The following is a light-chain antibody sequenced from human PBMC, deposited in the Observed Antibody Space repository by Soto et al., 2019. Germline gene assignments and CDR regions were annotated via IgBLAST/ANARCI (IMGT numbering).Light chain of an antibody. Sequence: EIVLTQSPATLFLSPGERATLSCRASQSVSSYLAWYQQKPGQAPRLLIYDASNRATGIPARFSGSGSGTDFTLTISSLEPEDFAVYYCQQRSNWRLTFGGGTKVEIK. CDR1: QSVSSY. V-gene: IGKV3-11*01. J-gene: IGKJ4*01. CDR2: DAS. CDR3: QQRSNWRLT.